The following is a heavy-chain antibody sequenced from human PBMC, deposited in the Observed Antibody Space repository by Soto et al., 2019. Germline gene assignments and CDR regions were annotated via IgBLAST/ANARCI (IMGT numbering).Heavy chain of an antibody. D-gene: IGHD5-18*01. CDR1: GGSISSGGYY. CDR3: ARKKGYSYGPHYFDY. Sequence: QVQLQESGPVLVKPSQTLSLTCTVSGGSISSGGYYWSWIRQHPGKGLEWIGYIYYSGSTVYTPTPKSRVTISVDTSKNQFSLNLSSVTAADTAVYYCARKKGYSYGPHYFDYWGQGTLVTVSS. V-gene: IGHV4-31*03. J-gene: IGHJ4*02. CDR2: IYYSGST.